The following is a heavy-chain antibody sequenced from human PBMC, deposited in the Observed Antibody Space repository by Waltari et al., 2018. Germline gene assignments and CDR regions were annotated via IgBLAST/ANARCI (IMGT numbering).Heavy chain of an antibody. D-gene: IGHD1-26*01. V-gene: IGHV3-33*01. Sequence: QVQLVESGGGVVQPGRSLRLSCAASGFTFSSYGMHWVRQAPGKGLEWVAVIWYDGSNKNYADSVKGRFTIARDNSKNTLYLQMNSLRAEDTAVYYCAREADSGSWAYYGMDVWGQGTTVTVSS. CDR1: GFTFSSYG. J-gene: IGHJ6*02. CDR3: AREADSGSWAYYGMDV. CDR2: IWYDGSNK.